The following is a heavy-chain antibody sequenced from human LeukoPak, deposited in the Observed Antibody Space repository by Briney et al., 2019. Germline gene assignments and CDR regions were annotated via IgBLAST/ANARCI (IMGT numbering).Heavy chain of an antibody. CDR1: GFTFRNYG. Sequence: GGALRLSCVGSGFTFRNYGIHWVRQDPRKGLDWVAVIWYDGSKNNYADSVQGRFTISRDNSKNTVFLQVDYLRVEDTAVFLCGRYHSGTIDFWGEGTGVTVS. V-gene: IGHV3-33*01. CDR3: GRYHSGTIDF. D-gene: IGHD1-7*01. J-gene: IGHJ4*02. CDR2: IWYDGSKN.